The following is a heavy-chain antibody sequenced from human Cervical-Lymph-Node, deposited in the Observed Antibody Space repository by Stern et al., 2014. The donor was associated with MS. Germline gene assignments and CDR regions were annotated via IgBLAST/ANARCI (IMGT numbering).Heavy chain of an antibody. CDR1: GIMFSNNS. CDR2: ISTVSETI. D-gene: IGHD5-12*01. Sequence: EVQLEESGGGLVQPGGSLRLSCAASGIMFSNNSMNWVRQAPGKGLEWVSFISTVSETIYDADSVKVRFTIARDYARNSLYLQMNSLRDDDTAIYYCARDVGYNGYYYYGMDVWGQGTTVTVSS. V-gene: IGHV3-48*02. J-gene: IGHJ6*02. CDR3: ARDVGYNGYYYYGMDV.